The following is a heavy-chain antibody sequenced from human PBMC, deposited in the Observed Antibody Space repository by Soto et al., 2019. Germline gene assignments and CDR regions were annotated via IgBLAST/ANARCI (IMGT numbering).Heavy chain of an antibody. CDR3: ARRVPVSIGGYAWEANWFDP. Sequence: PSETLSLTCTVSGDSITSGDYFWSWIRQPPGKGLEWLAYISHSATTYYNPSLKSRLTISVDTSKNQFSLKMNSVTAADTAVYYCARRVPVSIGGYAWEANWFDPWGQGTPVTVSS. CDR1: GDSITSGDYF. CDR2: ISHSATT. J-gene: IGHJ5*02. V-gene: IGHV4-30-4*01. D-gene: IGHD2-2*01.